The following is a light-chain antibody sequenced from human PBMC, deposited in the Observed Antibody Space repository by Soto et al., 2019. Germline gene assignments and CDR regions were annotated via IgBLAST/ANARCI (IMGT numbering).Light chain of an antibody. J-gene: IGLJ1*01. V-gene: IGLV2-14*01. CDR1: RSDVGGYDY. CDR3: KSYTSIDTYV. Sequence: SVLTQPASVSGSPGQSITISCTGTRSDVGGYDYVSWYQQRPGKAPKLIIYEVSNRPSGVSNRFSGSKSGNTASLTVSGLQAEDEGDYYCKSYTSIDTYVFGSGTKVNGL. CDR2: EVS.